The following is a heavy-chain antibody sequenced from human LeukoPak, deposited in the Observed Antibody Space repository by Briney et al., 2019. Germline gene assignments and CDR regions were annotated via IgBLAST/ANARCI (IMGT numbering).Heavy chain of an antibody. CDR1: GFTLNNYW. V-gene: IGHV3-7*03. J-gene: IGHJ3*02. D-gene: IGHD2-2*01. CDR3: ARELPVPAAQVANAFDI. CDR2: IKEDGSEK. Sequence: GGPLRLSCAASGFTLNNYWMSWVRQAPRKGLEWVANIKEDGSEKFYVDSVKGRFSTSRDNAKNSLYLQMNSLRAEDTALYHCARELPVPAAQVANAFDIWGQGTMVTVSS.